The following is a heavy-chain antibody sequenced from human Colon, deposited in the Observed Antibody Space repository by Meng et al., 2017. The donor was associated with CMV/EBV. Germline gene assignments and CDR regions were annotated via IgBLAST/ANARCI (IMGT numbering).Heavy chain of an antibody. Sequence: GESLKISCVASGFTFSSSWMSWVRQAPAKGLEWVATIKEDGSDKYYVDSVKGRFTISRDNAKNSLSLQMNSLRAEDTAVYYCARDPHFGALDYWGQGTLVTVSS. J-gene: IGHJ4*02. CDR3: ARDPHFGALDY. D-gene: IGHD3-10*01. V-gene: IGHV3-7*01. CDR2: IKEDGSDK. CDR1: GFTFSSSW.